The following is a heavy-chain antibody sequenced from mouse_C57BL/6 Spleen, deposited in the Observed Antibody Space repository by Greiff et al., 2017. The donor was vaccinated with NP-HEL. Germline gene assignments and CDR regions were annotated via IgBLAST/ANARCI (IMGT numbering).Heavy chain of an antibody. D-gene: IGHD1-1*01. CDR3: VIQEEVFYYGSSYGAMDY. CDR1: GYSITSGYY. J-gene: IGHJ4*01. Sequence: DVKLQESGPGLVKPSQSLSLTCSVTGYSITSGYYWNWIRQFPGNKLEWMGYISYDGSNNYNPSLKNRISITRDKAKNQFFLKLKSVTTEDTATYYCVIQEEVFYYGSSYGAMDYWGQGTSVTVSS. V-gene: IGHV3-6*01. CDR2: ISYDGSN.